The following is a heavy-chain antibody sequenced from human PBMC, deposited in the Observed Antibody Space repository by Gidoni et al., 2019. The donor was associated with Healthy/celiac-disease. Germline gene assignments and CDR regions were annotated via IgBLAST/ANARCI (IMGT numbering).Heavy chain of an antibody. Sequence: QVQLQESGPGLVKPSEPLSLTCTVSGGSIIRYYWSWIRQPPGKGLEWIGYIYYSGSTNYNPSLKSRVTISVDTSKNQFSLKLSSVTAADTAVYYCAREFVVGARGHDAFDIWGQGTMVTVSS. J-gene: IGHJ3*02. CDR2: IYYSGST. CDR1: GGSIIRYY. D-gene: IGHD1-26*01. CDR3: AREFVVGARGHDAFDI. V-gene: IGHV4-59*01.